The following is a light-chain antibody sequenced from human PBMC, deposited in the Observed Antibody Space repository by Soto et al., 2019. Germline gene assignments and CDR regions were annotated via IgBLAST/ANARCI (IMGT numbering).Light chain of an antibody. Sequence: IQMTQSPSSLSASVGDRVTITCRASQSISSWLAWYQQKPGKAPKLLIFDAFSLESGVPSRFGGSRSGTEFTLTISSLQPDDYATYYCQQYNSYSPLTFGGGTKVDI. CDR3: QQYNSYSPLT. V-gene: IGKV1-5*01. J-gene: IGKJ4*01. CDR2: DAF. CDR1: QSISSW.